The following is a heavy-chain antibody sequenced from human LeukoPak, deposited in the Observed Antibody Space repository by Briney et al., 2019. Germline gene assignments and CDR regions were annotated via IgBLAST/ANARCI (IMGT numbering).Heavy chain of an antibody. CDR1: GGSISSSNW. V-gene: IGHV4-4*02. CDR3: ARDLRRVGATKYFDS. D-gene: IGHD1-26*01. J-gene: IGHJ4*02. Sequence: SETLSLTCVVSGGSISSSNWWSWVRQPPGKGLEWIGEIYHSGSTNYSPSLESRVSISLDKSKNQFSLRVTSVTAADTAVYYCARDLRRVGATKYFDSWGQGTLVTVSS. CDR2: IYHSGST.